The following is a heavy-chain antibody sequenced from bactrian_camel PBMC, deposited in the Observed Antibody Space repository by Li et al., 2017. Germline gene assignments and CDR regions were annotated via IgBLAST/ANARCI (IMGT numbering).Heavy chain of an antibody. CDR2: IGVDGST. CDR1: GFTSHNCG. D-gene: IGHD6*01. J-gene: IGHJ4*01. V-gene: IGHV3S53*01. CDR3: NARGDWYCNN. Sequence: QVQLVESGGGLVQPGGSLKLSCTAPGFTSHNCGMNWFRQAAGKQREWVAGIGVDGSTGYLDAVKGRFTISKDKAKDTVYLQMNNLKPEDTANYICNARGDWYCNNWGQGTQVTVS.